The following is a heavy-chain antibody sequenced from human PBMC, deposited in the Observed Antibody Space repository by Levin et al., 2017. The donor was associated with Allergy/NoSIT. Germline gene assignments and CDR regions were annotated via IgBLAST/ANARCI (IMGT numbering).Heavy chain of an antibody. Sequence: GESLKISCAASGFTFSSYAMHWVRQAPGKGLEWVAVISYDGSNKYYADSVKGRFTISRDNSKNTLYLQMNSLRAEDTAVYYCARISHQWLVRENYFDYWGQGTLVTVSS. CDR2: ISYDGSNK. CDR3: ARISHQWLVRENYFDY. J-gene: IGHJ4*02. D-gene: IGHD6-19*01. V-gene: IGHV3-30-3*01. CDR1: GFTFSSYA.